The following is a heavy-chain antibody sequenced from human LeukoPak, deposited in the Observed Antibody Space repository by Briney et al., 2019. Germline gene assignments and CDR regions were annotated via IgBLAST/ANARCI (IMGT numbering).Heavy chain of an antibody. CDR2: IYPGDSDT. CDR3: ARHTNDYGGYGDY. CDR1: GYRFTSYW. Sequence: GESLQISCKGSGYRFTSYWIGWVRQMPGKGLEWRGIIYPGDSDTRYSPSFQGQVTISADKPISAAYLQWSSLKASDTAMYYCARHTNDYGGYGDYWGQGTLVTVSS. J-gene: IGHJ4*02. D-gene: IGHD4-23*01. V-gene: IGHV5-51*01.